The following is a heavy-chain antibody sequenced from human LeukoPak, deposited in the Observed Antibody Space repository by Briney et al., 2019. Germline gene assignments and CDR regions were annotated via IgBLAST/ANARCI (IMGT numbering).Heavy chain of an antibody. CDR3: AKDTTGYGGNYEFDY. CDR2: ISWDSGSI. CDR1: GFTFDDYA. J-gene: IGHJ4*02. Sequence: PGGSLRLSCAASGFTFDDYAMHWVRQAPGKGLEWGLGISWDSGSIDYADSLKGRFTISRDNAKNSLYLQMNSLSAEDTALYYCAKDTTGYGGNYEFDYWGQGTLVTVSS. D-gene: IGHD4-23*01. V-gene: IGHV3-9*01.